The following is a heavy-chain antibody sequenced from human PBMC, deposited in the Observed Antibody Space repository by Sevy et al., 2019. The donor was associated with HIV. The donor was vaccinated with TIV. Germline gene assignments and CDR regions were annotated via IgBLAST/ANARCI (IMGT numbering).Heavy chain of an antibody. CDR3: AKGPYDSSESGAFDI. CDR1: GFTFSSYG. Sequence: GGSLRLSCAASGFTFSSYGMHWVRQAPGKGLEWVAVISYDGSNKYYADSVKGRFTISRDNSKNTLYLQMNSLRAEDTAVYYCAKGPYDSSESGAFDIWGQGTMVTVSS. J-gene: IGHJ3*02. CDR2: ISYDGSNK. D-gene: IGHD3-22*01. V-gene: IGHV3-30*18.